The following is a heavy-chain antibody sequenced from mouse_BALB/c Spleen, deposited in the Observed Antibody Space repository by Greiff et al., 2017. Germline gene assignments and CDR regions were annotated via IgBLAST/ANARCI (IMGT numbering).Heavy chain of an antibody. V-gene: IGHV5-6*01. D-gene: IGHD1-1*01. CDR1: GFTFSSYG. CDR3: ARHPSLTTVFDY. Sequence: EVQLVESGGDLVKPGGSLKLSCAASGFTFSSYGMSWVRQTPDKRLEWVATISSGGSYTYYPDSVKGRFTISRDNAKNTLYLQMSSLKSEDTAMYYCARHPSLTTVFDYWGQGTTLTVSS. CDR2: ISSGGSYT. J-gene: IGHJ2*01.